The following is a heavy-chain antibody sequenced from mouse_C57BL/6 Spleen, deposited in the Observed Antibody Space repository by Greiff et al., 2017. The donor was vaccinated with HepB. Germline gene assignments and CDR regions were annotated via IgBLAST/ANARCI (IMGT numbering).Heavy chain of an antibody. CDR2: IRSKSNNYAT. CDR3: VRANWDYFDY. Sequence: EVQLQESGGGLVQPKGSLKLSCAASGFSFNTYAMNWVRQAPGKGLEWVARIRSKSNNYATYYADSVKDRFTISRDDSESMLYLQMNNLKTEDTAMYYCVRANWDYFDYWGQGTTLTVSS. J-gene: IGHJ2*01. D-gene: IGHD4-1*01. V-gene: IGHV10-1*01. CDR1: GFSFNTYA.